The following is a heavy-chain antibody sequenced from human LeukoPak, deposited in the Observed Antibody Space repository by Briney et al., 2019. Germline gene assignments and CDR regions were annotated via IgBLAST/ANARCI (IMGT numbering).Heavy chain of an antibody. CDR3: ARDRRPWFGSPRDAFDI. Sequence: PGGSLRLSCAASGFTFSSYSTSWVRQAPGKGLEWVSSISSSSSYIYYADSVKGRFTISRDNAKNSLYLQMNSLRAEDTAVYYCARDRRPWFGSPRDAFDIWGQGTMVTVSS. V-gene: IGHV3-21*01. CDR1: GFTFSSYS. CDR2: ISSSSSYI. D-gene: IGHD3-10*01. J-gene: IGHJ3*02.